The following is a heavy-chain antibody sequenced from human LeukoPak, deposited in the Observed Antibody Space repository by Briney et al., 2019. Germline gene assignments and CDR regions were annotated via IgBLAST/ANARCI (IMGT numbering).Heavy chain of an antibody. CDR2: ISGSGGST. V-gene: IGHV3-23*01. Sequence: GGSLRLSCAASGFTFSSYAMSWVRQAPGKGLEWVSAISGSGGSTYYADSVKGRFTISRDNSKNTLYLQMNSLRAEDTAVYYCAKTPVTTCSGAYCYPFDYWGQGTLVTVSS. CDR3: AKTPVTTCSGAYCYPFDY. J-gene: IGHJ4*02. CDR1: GFTFSSYA. D-gene: IGHD2-21*01.